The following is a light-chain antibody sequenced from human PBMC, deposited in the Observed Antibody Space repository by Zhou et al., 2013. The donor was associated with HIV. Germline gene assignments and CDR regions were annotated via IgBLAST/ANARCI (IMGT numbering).Light chain of an antibody. J-gene: IGLJ3*02. V-gene: IGLV6-57*01. CDR2: EDN. Sequence: FILTQPHSVSESPGKTVTISCTRSGGDIASSYVQWYQLRPGSSPTTVIYEDNRRLSGVPDRFSGSIDSSSNSASLTISGLKIEDEADYYCQSYDSDNHGVFGGGTKLTVL. CDR3: QSYDSDNHGV. CDR1: GGDIASSY.